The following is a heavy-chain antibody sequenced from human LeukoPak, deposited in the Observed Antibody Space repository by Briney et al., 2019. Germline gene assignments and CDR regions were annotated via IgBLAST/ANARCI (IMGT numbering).Heavy chain of an antibody. V-gene: IGHV3-30*02. D-gene: IGHD6-19*01. Sequence: GGSLRLSCAASGFTFSSYGMHWVRQAPGKGLEWVAFIRYDGSNKYYADSVKGRFTISRDNSKNTLYLQMNSLRAEDTAVYYCARGERSSSGWGRLDYWGQGTLVTVSS. J-gene: IGHJ4*02. CDR3: ARGERSSSGWGRLDY. CDR2: IRYDGSNK. CDR1: GFTFSSYG.